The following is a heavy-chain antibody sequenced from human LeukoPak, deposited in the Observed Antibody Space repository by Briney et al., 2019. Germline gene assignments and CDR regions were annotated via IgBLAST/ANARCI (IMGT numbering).Heavy chain of an antibody. J-gene: IGHJ4*02. CDR2: IWYDGSNK. CDR1: GFTFSSYG. Sequence: LSGGSLRLSCAASGFTFSSYGMHWVRQAPGKGLEWVAVIWYDGSNKYYADSVKGRFTISRDNSKNTLYLQMNSLRAEDTAVYYCAREVEVGATDYWGQGTLVTVSS. D-gene: IGHD1-26*01. V-gene: IGHV3-33*01. CDR3: AREVEVGATDY.